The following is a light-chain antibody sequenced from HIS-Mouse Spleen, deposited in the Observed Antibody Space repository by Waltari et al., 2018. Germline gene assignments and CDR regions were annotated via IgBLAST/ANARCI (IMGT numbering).Light chain of an antibody. CDR1: QSISSW. Sequence: DIQMTQSPSTLSASVGDRVTITCRASQSISSWLAWYQQKPGTAPKLLIYKASSLESGAPFRFGGSGSGTEFTLTISSLQPDDFATYYCQQYNSYSRTFGQGTKVEIK. CDR2: KAS. J-gene: IGKJ1*01. CDR3: QQYNSYSRT. V-gene: IGKV1-5*03.